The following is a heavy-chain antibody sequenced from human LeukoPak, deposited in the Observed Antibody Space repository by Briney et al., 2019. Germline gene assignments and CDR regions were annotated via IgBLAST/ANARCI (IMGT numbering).Heavy chain of an antibody. J-gene: IGHJ4*02. CDR1: GDSITGTYYY. CDR2: CYYSGST. Sequence: SETLSLTCTVSGDSITGTYYYWGWIRQPPGKGLEWIGACYYSGSTYYNSSLKSRVTISVDTSKNQFSLKLMSVTAADTAVYYCARAHDHLFGNWGQGTLVTVSS. CDR3: ARAHDHLFGN. D-gene: IGHD1-14*01. V-gene: IGHV4-39*01.